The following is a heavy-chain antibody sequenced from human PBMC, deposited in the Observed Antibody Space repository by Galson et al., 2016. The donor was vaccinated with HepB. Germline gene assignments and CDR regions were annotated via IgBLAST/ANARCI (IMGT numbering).Heavy chain of an antibody. J-gene: IGHJ6*02. CDR1: GFTFSTYS. CDR2: ISDTSRAT. D-gene: IGHD3-16*01. V-gene: IGHV3-48*02. CDR3: ARDTAFYARASGMDV. Sequence: SLRLSCAASGFTFSTYSMNWVRQAPGKGLERISYISDTSRATYYAYSVKGRFTISRDNGKNSLYLQMNSLRDEDTAIYYCARDTAFYARASGMDVWGQGTTVTVSS.